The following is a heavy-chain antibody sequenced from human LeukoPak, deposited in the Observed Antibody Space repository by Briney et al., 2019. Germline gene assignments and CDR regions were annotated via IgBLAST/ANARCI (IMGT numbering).Heavy chain of an antibody. J-gene: IGHJ4*02. CDR1: GGSISSSSSTYY. D-gene: IGHD6-13*01. CDR2: IHYSGST. CDR3: ARKGTIAPTCASHLVY. Sequence: SETLSLTCTVSGGSISSSSSTYYWGWIRQPPGKGLEWIGSIHYSGSTYYNPSLKSRVTISVDTSKNQFSVKLSSVTAADTAVYYCARKGTIAPTCASHLVYWGEGTLVTVSS. V-gene: IGHV4-39*01.